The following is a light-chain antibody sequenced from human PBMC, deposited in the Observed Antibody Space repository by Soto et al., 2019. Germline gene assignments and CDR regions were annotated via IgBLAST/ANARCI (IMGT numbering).Light chain of an antibody. CDR1: QSVSNNY. V-gene: IGKV3-20*01. J-gene: IGKJ2*01. CDR3: QLYGSSPPYT. CDR2: GSS. Sequence: EVVLTQSPGTLSLSPGERATLSCRASQSVSNNYFAWYQQKPGEAPRLLIFGSSDRATGIPDRFSGSGSGTDVPLTISRLEPEDFAVYYCQLYGSSPPYTFGQGTQLEIK.